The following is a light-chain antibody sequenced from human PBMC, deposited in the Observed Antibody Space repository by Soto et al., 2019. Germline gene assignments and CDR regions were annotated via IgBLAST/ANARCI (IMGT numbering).Light chain of an antibody. CDR2: DAS. CDR3: QHRAGWPPALT. CDR1: ESVSSSY. Sequence: EIVLTQSPGTLSLSPGERATLSCRASESVSSSYLAWYQQKPGQAPRLLIYDASNRATGIPARFSGSGSGTDFTLTISSLEPEDFAVYFCQHRAGWPPALTFGGGTKV. V-gene: IGKV3D-20*02. J-gene: IGKJ4*01.